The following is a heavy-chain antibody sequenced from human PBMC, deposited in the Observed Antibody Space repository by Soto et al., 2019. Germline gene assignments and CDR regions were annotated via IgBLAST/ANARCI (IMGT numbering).Heavy chain of an antibody. V-gene: IGHV1-69*12. D-gene: IGHD6-19*01. J-gene: IGHJ6*02. CDR3: ARVEAVAGLYNYHGLDV. CDR2: IVPIFGTT. Sequence: QVQLVQSGAEVKKPGSSVKVSCKVSGGTFSNYAIDWVRLAPGHGLEWMGGIVPIFGTTYYTQKFPGRATFIADDSTTTAYLEMSSLRSEDTAIYYCARVEAVAGLYNYHGLDVWGQGTAVTVSS. CDR1: GGTFSNYA.